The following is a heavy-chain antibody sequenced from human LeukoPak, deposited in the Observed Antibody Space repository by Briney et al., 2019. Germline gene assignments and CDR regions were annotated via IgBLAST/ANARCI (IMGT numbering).Heavy chain of an antibody. Sequence: GESLKISCKGSGCSFTSYWIGWVRQMPGKGLEWMGIIYPGDSDTRYSPSFQGQVTISADKSISTAYLQWSSLKASDTAMYYRARHNYYGSGSYYNWVPDYYYGMDVWGQGTTVTVSS. CDR3: ARHNYYGSGSYYNWVPDYYYGMDV. V-gene: IGHV5-51*01. CDR1: GCSFTSYW. D-gene: IGHD3-10*01. CDR2: IYPGDSDT. J-gene: IGHJ6*02.